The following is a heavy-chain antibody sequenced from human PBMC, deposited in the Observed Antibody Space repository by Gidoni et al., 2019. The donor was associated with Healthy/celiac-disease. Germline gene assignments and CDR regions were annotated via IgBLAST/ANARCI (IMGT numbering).Heavy chain of an antibody. CDR2: INHSGST. Sequence: QVQLQQWGAGLLKPSETLSLTCAVSGGSFSGHYWSCIRQPPGKGLEWIGEINHSGSTNYNPSLKSRVTISVDTSKNQFSLKLSSVTAADTAVYYCARGIAVAGRSRWFDPWGQGTLVTVSS. V-gene: IGHV4-34*01. D-gene: IGHD6-19*01. CDR3: ARGIAVAGRSRWFDP. J-gene: IGHJ5*02. CDR1: GGSFSGHY.